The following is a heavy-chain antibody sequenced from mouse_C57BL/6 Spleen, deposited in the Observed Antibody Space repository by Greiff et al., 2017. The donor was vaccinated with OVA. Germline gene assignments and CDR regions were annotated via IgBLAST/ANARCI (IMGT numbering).Heavy chain of an antibody. J-gene: IGHJ4*01. V-gene: IGHV1-59*01. CDR3: AWFYAMDY. CDR2: IDPSDSYT. Sequence: QVQLQQSGAELVRPGTSVKLSCKASGYTFTSYWMHWVKQRPGQGLEWIGVIDPSDSYTNYNQKFKGKATLTVDTSSSTAYMQLSSLTSEDSAVYYCAWFYAMDYWGQGTSVTVSS. D-gene: IGHD2-2*01. CDR1: GYTFTSYW.